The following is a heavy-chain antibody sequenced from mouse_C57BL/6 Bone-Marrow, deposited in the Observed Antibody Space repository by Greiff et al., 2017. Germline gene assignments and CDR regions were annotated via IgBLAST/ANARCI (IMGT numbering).Heavy chain of an antibody. V-gene: IGHV5-4*03. J-gene: IGHJ1*03. CDR2: ISDGGSYT. CDR3: ARKPYFDV. CDR1: GFTFSSYA. Sequence: EVMLVESGGGLVKPGGSLKLSCAASGFTFSSYAMSWVRQTPEKRLEWVATISDGGSYTYYPDNVKGRFTISRDNAKNNRYLQMSHLKSEDTAMYYCARKPYFDVWGTGTTVTVSS.